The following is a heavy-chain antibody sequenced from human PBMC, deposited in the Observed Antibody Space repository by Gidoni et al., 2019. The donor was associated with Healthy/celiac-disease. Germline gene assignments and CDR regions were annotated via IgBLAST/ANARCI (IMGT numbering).Heavy chain of an antibody. V-gene: IGHV3-33*01. CDR3: ARDAAPYDMLTGYAFDI. J-gene: IGHJ3*02. Sequence: SSYGMHWVRQAPGKGLEWVAVIWYDGSNKYYADSVKGRFTISRDNSKNTLYLQMNSLRAEDTAVYYCARDAAPYDMLTGYAFDIWGQGTMVTVSS. CDR2: IWYDGSNK. CDR1: SSYG. D-gene: IGHD3-9*01.